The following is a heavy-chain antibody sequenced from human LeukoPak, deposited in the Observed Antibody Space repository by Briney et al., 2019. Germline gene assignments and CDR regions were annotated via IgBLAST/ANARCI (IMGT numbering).Heavy chain of an antibody. CDR1: RSTFSLYS. J-gene: IGHJ4*02. CDR2: ISSSSIYT. Sequence: GGSLRLSCAASRSTFSLYSMNWVRQAPGKWLEWLSYISSSSIYTSYADSVKGRFTISRDNAKHSLYLQLNSLRAEDTAVYYCARGSPPDYWGQGTLVTVSS. V-gene: IGHV3-21*05. D-gene: IGHD2-15*01. CDR3: ARGSPPDY.